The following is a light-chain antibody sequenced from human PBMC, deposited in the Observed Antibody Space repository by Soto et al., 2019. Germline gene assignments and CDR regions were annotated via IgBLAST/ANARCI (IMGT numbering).Light chain of an antibody. Sequence: VMTQSPATLSLSPGERSTLSCSASQSVSSNLAWYQQKPGQAPRLLIFGASTRATGIPARFSGSGSGTEFTLTISSLQSEDFAVYYCQQYNNWPRTFGQGTKVDIK. J-gene: IGKJ1*01. CDR1: QSVSSN. V-gene: IGKV3-15*01. CDR2: GAS. CDR3: QQYNNWPRT.